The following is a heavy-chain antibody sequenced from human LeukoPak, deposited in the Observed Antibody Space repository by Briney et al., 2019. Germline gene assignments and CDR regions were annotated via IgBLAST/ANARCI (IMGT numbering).Heavy chain of an antibody. CDR2: ISGSGGST. D-gene: IGHD3-10*01. J-gene: IGHJ3*02. CDR1: GFTFSSYA. V-gene: IGHV3-23*01. CDR3: AKDPGYYGSGNAFDI. Sequence: GGSLRLSCAASGFTFSSYAMSWVRQAPGKGLEWVSAISGSGGSTYYADSVKGRFTISRDNSKNTLYLQMNSLRAENTAVYYCAKDPGYYGSGNAFDIWGQGTMVTVSS.